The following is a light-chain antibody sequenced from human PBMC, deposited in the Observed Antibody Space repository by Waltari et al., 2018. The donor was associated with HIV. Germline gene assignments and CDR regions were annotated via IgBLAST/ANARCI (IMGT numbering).Light chain of an antibody. CDR2: KAS. CDR3: QQYHIYPYT. CDR1: QSVRTL. Sequence: DIQMTQSPSTLSAAVGDRVTFTCRASQSVRTLLAWYQQKPGKAPKVLIYKASSLGSGVPSRFSGSQSGTEFTLTISSLQPDDSATYYCQQYHIYPYTFGQGTKLEIK. V-gene: IGKV1-5*03. J-gene: IGKJ2*01.